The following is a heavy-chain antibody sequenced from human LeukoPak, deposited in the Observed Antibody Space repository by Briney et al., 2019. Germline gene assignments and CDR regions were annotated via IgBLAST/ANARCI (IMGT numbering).Heavy chain of an antibody. D-gene: IGHD6-19*01. CDR3: ASQLGIAVAGSFDY. CDR1: GGSISSYY. V-gene: IGHV4-59*08. Sequence: SETLSLTCTVSGGSISSYYWSWIRQPPGKGLEWIGYIYYSGSTYYNPSLKSRVTISVDTSKNQFSLKLSSVTAADTAVYYCASQLGIAVAGSFDYWGQGTLVTVSS. J-gene: IGHJ4*02. CDR2: IYYSGST.